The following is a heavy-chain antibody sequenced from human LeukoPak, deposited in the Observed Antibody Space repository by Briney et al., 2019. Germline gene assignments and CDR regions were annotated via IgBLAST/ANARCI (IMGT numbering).Heavy chain of an antibody. CDR2: IIPFFGRA. CDR3: ARDNNDYVWGSYRYGFDP. D-gene: IGHD3-16*02. J-gene: IGHJ5*02. Sequence: SVKVSCKASGGTFSSYGISWVRQAPGQGLEWMGGIIPFFGRADYAQKFQGRVTITADKSTSTAYMDLTSLKSENTAVYYCARDNNDYVWGSYRYGFDPWGQGTLVTVSS. V-gene: IGHV1-69*06. CDR1: GGTFSSYG.